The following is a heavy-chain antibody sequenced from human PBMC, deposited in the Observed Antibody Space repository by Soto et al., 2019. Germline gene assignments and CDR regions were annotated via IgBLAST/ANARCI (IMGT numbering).Heavy chain of an antibody. J-gene: IGHJ5*02. Sequence: KPSETLSLTCTVSGGSISSSSYYWGWIRQPPGKGLEWIGSIYYSGSTYYNPSLKSRVTISVDTSKNQFSLKLSSVTAADTAVYYCARHVPHVTLFGYSYGSGWFDPWGQGTLVTVSS. D-gene: IGHD5-18*01. V-gene: IGHV4-39*01. CDR3: ARHVPHVTLFGYSYGSGWFDP. CDR2: IYYSGST. CDR1: GGSISSSSYY.